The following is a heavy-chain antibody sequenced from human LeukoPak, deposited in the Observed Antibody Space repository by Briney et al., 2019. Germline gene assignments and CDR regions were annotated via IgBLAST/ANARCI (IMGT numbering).Heavy chain of an antibody. Sequence: GGSLRLSCAASGFTVSSNYMSWVRQAPGKGLEWVSVIYSGGSTYYADSVKGRFTISRDNSKNTLYLQMNSLRAEDTAVYYCARDARYCSGGSCYSGTEWGQGTLVTVSS. CDR3: ARDARYCSGGSCYSGTE. CDR1: GFTVSSNY. CDR2: IYSGGST. J-gene: IGHJ4*02. D-gene: IGHD2-15*01. V-gene: IGHV3-53*01.